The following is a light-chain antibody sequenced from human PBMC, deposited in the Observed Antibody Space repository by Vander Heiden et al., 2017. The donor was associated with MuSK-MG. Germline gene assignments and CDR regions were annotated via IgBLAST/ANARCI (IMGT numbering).Light chain of an antibody. J-gene: IGLJ3*02. V-gene: IGLV3-1*01. CDR1: TLGDKS. Sequence: SYEVTQPPSVSVSPGQTASITCSGDTLGDKSPCWYQQKPGQSPVHLIYKDNTRPSGIPARFSGSNSATTATLTISGTQAMDESDYYCQACDSSGVFGGGTKLTVL. CDR3: QACDSSGV. CDR2: KDN.